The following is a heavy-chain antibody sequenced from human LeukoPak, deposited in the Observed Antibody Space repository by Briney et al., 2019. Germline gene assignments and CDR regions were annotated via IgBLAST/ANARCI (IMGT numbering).Heavy chain of an antibody. Sequence: ASVKVSCKASGYTFTSKGISWVRQAPGQGLEWMGWISAYNGNTNYAQKLQGRVTMTADTSTSTAYMELRSLRSDDTAVYYCAREGGLNCSSTSCYTLDPWGQGTLVTVSS. CDR3: AREGGLNCSSTSCYTLDP. V-gene: IGHV1-18*01. CDR2: ISAYNGNT. CDR1: GYTFTSKG. D-gene: IGHD2-2*02. J-gene: IGHJ5*02.